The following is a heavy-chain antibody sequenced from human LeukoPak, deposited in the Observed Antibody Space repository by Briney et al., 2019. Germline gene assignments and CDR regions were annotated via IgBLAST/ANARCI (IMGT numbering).Heavy chain of an antibody. CDR2: IYASGNT. CDR1: GASIRNNY. Sequence: PSESLSLTRTVLGASIRNNYWSWVRQPAGKGLEWGGRIYASGNTHYNPSLERRGTMLVETCKSQFSLKLRRGSGAGTAVVFLARVRSDVSYFDYWGLGTLVTVSS. CDR3: ARVRSDVSYFDY. V-gene: IGHV4-4*07. J-gene: IGHJ4*02.